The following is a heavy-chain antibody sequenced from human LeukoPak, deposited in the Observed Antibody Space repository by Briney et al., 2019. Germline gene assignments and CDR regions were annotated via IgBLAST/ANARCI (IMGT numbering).Heavy chain of an antibody. D-gene: IGHD3-10*01. CDR1: GFTFSNYV. Sequence: GGSLRLSCAASGFTFSNYVITWVRQAPGKGLEWVSTIIGSAETTYYADSVKGRFTISRDNSKNTLYLQMNSLKAEDTAVYYCAAFFGSGTYFIDYWGQGTLVSVSS. J-gene: IGHJ4*02. CDR3: AAFFGSGTYFIDY. CDR2: IIGSAETT. V-gene: IGHV3-23*01.